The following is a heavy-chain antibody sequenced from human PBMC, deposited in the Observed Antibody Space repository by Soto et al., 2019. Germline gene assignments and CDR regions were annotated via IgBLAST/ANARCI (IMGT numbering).Heavy chain of an antibody. V-gene: IGHV4-34*01. CDR1: GGSFSGYY. J-gene: IGHJ4*02. CDR2: INHSGST. Sequence: SETLSLTCAVYGGSFSGYYWSWIRQPPGKGLEWIGEINHSGSTIYNPSLKSRVTISVDTSKNQFSLKLSSVTAADTAVYYCALSVFVRGVFDYWGQGTLVTVSS. D-gene: IGHD3-10*02. CDR3: ALSVFVRGVFDY.